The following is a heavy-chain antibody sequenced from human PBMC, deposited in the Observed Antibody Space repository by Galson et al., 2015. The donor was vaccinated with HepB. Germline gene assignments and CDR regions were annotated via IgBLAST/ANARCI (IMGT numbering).Heavy chain of an antibody. CDR2: IDPSDSYT. Sequence: QSGAEVKKPGESLRISCKGSGYSFTSYWISWVRQMPGKGLEWMGRIDPSDSYTNYSPSFQGHVTISADKSISTAYLQWSSLKASDTAMYYCARHRGYSSGWASVYYFDYWGQGTLVTVSS. J-gene: IGHJ4*02. CDR1: GYSFTSYW. V-gene: IGHV5-10-1*01. D-gene: IGHD6-19*01. CDR3: ARHRGYSSGWASVYYFDY.